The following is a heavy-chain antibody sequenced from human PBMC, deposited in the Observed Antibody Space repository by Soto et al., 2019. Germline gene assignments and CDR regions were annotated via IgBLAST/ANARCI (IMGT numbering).Heavy chain of an antibody. Sequence: PSETLSLTCAVYGGSFSGYYWSWIRQPPGKGLEWIGEINHSGSTNYNPSLKSRVTISVDTSKNQFSLKLSSVTAADTAVYYCARGGKRLLWFGEHNNWFDPWGQGTLVTVS. V-gene: IGHV4-34*01. CDR3: ARGGKRLLWFGEHNNWFDP. CDR2: INHSGST. CDR1: GGSFSGYY. J-gene: IGHJ5*02. D-gene: IGHD3-10*01.